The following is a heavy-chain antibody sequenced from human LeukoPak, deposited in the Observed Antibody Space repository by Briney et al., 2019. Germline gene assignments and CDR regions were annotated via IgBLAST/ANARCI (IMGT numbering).Heavy chain of an antibody. V-gene: IGHV1-8*01. CDR1: GYTFTSYD. J-gene: IGHJ4*02. CDR2: MNPNSGNT. CDR3: ARGGMTTVTTDGSFDY. D-gene: IGHD4-17*01. Sequence: ASVKVSCKASGYTFTSYDINGVRQATGQGLEWMGWMNPNSGNTDYAQKFQGRVTMTRNTSISTAYMELSSLRSEDTAVYYCARGGMTTVTTDGSFDYWGQGTLVTVSS.